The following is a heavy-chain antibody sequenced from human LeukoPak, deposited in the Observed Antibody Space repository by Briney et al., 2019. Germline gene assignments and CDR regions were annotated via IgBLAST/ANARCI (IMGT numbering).Heavy chain of an antibody. Sequence: PSQTLSLTCTVSGGSISSGGYYWSWIRQHPGEGLEWIGYIYYSGSTYYNPSLKSRVTISVDTSKNQFSLKLSSVTAADTAVYYCARESYGSGSYPDYWGQGTLVTVSS. CDR1: GGSISSGGYY. CDR3: ARESYGSGSYPDY. CDR2: IYYSGST. V-gene: IGHV4-31*03. J-gene: IGHJ4*02. D-gene: IGHD3-10*01.